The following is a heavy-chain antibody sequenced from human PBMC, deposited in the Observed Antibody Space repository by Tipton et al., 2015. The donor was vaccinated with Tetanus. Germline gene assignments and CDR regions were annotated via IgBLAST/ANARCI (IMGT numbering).Heavy chain of an antibody. CDR1: GFTFSGFW. CDR3: ARRSLTNYGLDV. J-gene: IGHJ6*02. D-gene: IGHD3-9*01. Sequence: SLRLSCVASGFTFSGFWMTWVRQAPGKGLEWVANIKYDGSQKNYVDSVRGRFTISRDNAKNSLYLQMDSLRADDTSIYYCARRSLTNYGLDVWGQGTTVIVSS. V-gene: IGHV3-7*01. CDR2: IKYDGSQK.